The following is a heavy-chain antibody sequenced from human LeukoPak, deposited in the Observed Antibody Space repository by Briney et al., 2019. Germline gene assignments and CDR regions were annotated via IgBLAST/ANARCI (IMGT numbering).Heavy chain of an antibody. J-gene: IGHJ3*02. D-gene: IGHD6-19*01. V-gene: IGHV4-59*01. CDR1: SGSISSYY. CDR2: IDYSGST. Sequence: SETLSLTCTVSSGSISSYYWTWIRQPPGKGLEWIGDIDYSGSTNYNPSLKSRVTISVDTSKNQFSLNLSSVTAADTAVYYCARGRRSSGRHDAFDIWGQGTMVTVSS. CDR3: ARGRRSSGRHDAFDI.